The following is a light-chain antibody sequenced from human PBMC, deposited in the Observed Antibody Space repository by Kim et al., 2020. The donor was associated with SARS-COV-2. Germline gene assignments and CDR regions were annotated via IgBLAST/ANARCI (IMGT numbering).Light chain of an antibody. CDR2: DAS. Sequence: EIVMTQSPATLSVSPGERATLSCRASQGVGNNLAWYQQKPGQAPRLLIHDASTRATGIPARFSGSGYGTEFTLTISSLQSEDFAVYYCHQYNNWPPHTFGQGTKLEI. CDR1: QGVGNN. V-gene: IGKV3-15*01. CDR3: HQYNNWPPHT. J-gene: IGKJ2*01.